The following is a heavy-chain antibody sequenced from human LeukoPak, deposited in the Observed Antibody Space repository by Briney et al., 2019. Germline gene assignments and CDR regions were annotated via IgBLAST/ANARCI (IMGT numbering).Heavy chain of an antibody. CDR1: GYTFTGYY. D-gene: IGHD3-22*01. CDR2: INPNSGGT. CDR3: ARGYDSSGYYVSPDDY. J-gene: IGHJ4*02. V-gene: IGHV1-2*02. Sequence: ASVKVSCKASGYTFTGYYMHWVRQAPGQGLEWMGWINPNSGGTNYAQKLQGRVTMTTDTSTSTAYMELRSLRSDDTAVYYCARGYDSSGYYVSPDDYWGQGTLVTVSS.